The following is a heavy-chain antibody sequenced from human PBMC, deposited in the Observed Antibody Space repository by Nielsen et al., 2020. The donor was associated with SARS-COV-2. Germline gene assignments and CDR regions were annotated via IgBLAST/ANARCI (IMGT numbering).Heavy chain of an antibody. CDR1: GFTFSSYG. CDR3: AREETGHWYYYGMDV. V-gene: IGHV3-30*03. Sequence: GESLKISCAASGFTFSSYGMHWVRQAPGKGLEWVAVISYDGSNKYYADSVKGRFTISRDNSKNTLYLQMNSLRAEDTAVYYCAREETGHWYYYGMDVWGQGTTVTVSS. CDR2: ISYDGSNK. J-gene: IGHJ6*02. D-gene: IGHD1-1*01.